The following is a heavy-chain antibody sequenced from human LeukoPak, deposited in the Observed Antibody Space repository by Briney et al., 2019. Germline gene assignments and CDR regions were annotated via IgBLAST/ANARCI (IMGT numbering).Heavy chain of an antibody. CDR2: ISSSSSYI. CDR1: GFTFSSYS. D-gene: IGHD2-15*01. CDR3: ARDRGYCSGGSCYSERRNAVGYYYYYMDV. Sequence: PGGSLRLSCAASGFTFSSYSMNWVRQAPGKGLEWVSSISSSSSYIYYADSVKGRFTISRDNAKNSLYLQMNSLRAEDTAVYYCARDRGYCSGGSCYSERRNAVGYYYYYMDVWGKGTTVTVSS. V-gene: IGHV3-21*01. J-gene: IGHJ6*03.